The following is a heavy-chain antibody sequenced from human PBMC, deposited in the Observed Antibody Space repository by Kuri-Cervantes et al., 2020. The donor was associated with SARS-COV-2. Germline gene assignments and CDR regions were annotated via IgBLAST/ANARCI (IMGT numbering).Heavy chain of an antibody. V-gene: IGHV1-2*02. CDR2: INPNSGGT. CDR1: GYTFTGYY. J-gene: IGHJ4*02. D-gene: IGHD1-26*01. CDR3: ARPMYSGSYYGGWGTFDY. Sequence: ASVKVSCKASGYTFTGYYMHWVRQAPGQGLEWMGWINPNSGGTNYAQKFQGRVTMTRDTSISTAYMELGRLRSDDTAVYYCARPMYSGSYYGGWGTFDYWGQGTLVTVSS.